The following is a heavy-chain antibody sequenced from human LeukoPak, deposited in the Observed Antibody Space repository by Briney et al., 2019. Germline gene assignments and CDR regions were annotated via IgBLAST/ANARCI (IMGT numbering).Heavy chain of an antibody. D-gene: IGHD3-10*01. CDR2: IYYSGST. V-gene: IGHV4-59*08. Sequence: SETLSLTCTVSGGSISSYYWSWIRQPPGKGLEWIGYIYYSGSTSYNPSLKSRVTISVDTSKNQFSLKLSSVTAADTAVYYCAGTMVRGVYYFDYWGQGTLVTVSS. CDR3: AGTMVRGVYYFDY. J-gene: IGHJ4*02. CDR1: GGSISSYY.